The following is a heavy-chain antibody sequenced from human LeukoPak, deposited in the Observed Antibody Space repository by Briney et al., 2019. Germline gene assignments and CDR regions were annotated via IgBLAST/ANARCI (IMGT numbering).Heavy chain of an antibody. CDR1: GYSLRNGYH. J-gene: IGHJ4*02. Sequence: SETLSLTCSVSGYSLRNGYHWAWFRQPPGKRLEWLGIVSLSGSPYYNLSFKSRVTMSVDASKNQFSLKMRTVTAADSAVYFCARSEINDYSRFWGQGILVTVSS. CDR3: ARSEINDYSRF. CDR2: VSLSGSP. D-gene: IGHD4-11*01. V-gene: IGHV4-38-2*02.